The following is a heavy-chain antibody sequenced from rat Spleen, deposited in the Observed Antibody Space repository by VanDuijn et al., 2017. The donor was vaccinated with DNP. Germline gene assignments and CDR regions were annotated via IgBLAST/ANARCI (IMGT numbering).Heavy chain of an antibody. CDR3: ATLDNYYAMDA. V-gene: IGHV5-58*01. D-gene: IGHD4-2*01. J-gene: IGHJ4*01. Sequence: SVKGRFTISRDTAENTIYLQMNSLRPEDTATYYCATLDNYYAMDAWGQGTSVTVSS.